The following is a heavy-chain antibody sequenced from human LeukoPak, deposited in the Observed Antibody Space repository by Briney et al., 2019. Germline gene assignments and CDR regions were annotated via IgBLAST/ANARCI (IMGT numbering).Heavy chain of an antibody. Sequence: AGGSLRLSCVGSGFILRSYAVTWVRQAPGKGLEWVSAINDGVGRAFYADAVRGRFTISRDNSQNTLYLQMNSLRAEDTAVYYCARSTSAFDIWGQGTMVTVSS. V-gene: IGHV3-23*01. D-gene: IGHD1-1*01. CDR3: ARSTSAFDI. CDR1: GFILRSYA. CDR2: INDGVGRA. J-gene: IGHJ3*02.